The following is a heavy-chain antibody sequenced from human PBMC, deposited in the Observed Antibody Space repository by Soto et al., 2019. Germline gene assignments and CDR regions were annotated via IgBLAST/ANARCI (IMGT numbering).Heavy chain of an antibody. CDR1: GGTFSNYA. J-gene: IGHJ3*02. CDR2: IIPIFGTA. D-gene: IGHD3-22*01. CDR3: VRTYNDDSGRSAFDI. Sequence: QVQLVQSGAEVKKPGSSVKVSCRASGGTFSNYAINWVRQAPGQGLEWMGGIIPIFGTADYAQNFQGRVTITPDESTNTAYMELSRLRSEDTAVYFCVRTYNDDSGRSAFDIWGQGTMVTVSS. V-gene: IGHV1-69*01.